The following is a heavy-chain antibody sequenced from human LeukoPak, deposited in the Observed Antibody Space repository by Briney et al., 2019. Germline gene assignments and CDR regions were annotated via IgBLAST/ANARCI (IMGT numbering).Heavy chain of an antibody. CDR3: ARGDSSSWYEEANYFDY. V-gene: IGHV1-69*04. Sequence: SVKVSRKSSGATFSIYAISWVRQAPGQGLEWMGRIIPILGIANYAQKFQGRVTITADKSTSTAYMELSSMRSEDTAVYYCARGDSSSWYEEANYFDYCGEGALLSVSS. CDR2: IIPILGIA. CDR1: GATFSIYA. D-gene: IGHD6-13*01. J-gene: IGHJ4*02.